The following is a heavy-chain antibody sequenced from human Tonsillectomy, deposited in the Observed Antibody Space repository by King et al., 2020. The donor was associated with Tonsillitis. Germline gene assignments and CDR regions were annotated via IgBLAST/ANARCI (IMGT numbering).Heavy chain of an antibody. Sequence: VQLVESGAEVKKPGSSVKVSCKASGGTFSSYAISWVRQAPGQGLEWMGGIIPIFGTANYAQKFQGRVTITADESTSTAYMELSSLRSEDTAVYYCAGDMATAPSLRFPRKFDYWGQGTLVTVSS. D-gene: IGHD6-13*01. CDR1: GGTFSSYA. CDR2: IIPIFGTA. J-gene: IGHJ4*02. V-gene: IGHV1-69*01. CDR3: AGDMATAPSLRFPRKFDY.